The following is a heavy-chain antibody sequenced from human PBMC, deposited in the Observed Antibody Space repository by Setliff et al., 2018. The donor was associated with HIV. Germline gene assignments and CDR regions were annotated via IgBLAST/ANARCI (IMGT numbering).Heavy chain of an antibody. CDR1: GYTFTSFG. V-gene: IGHV1-69*05. CDR3: ARDRCSSTSCYGVHDAFEI. J-gene: IGHJ3*02. D-gene: IGHD2-2*01. Sequence: ASVKVSCKASGYTFTSFGISWVRQAPGQGLEWMGGIIPIFGTANYAQKFQGRVTITTDESTSTAYMELSSLRSEDTAVYYCARDRCSSTSCYGVHDAFEIWGQGTMVTVSS. CDR2: IIPIFGTA.